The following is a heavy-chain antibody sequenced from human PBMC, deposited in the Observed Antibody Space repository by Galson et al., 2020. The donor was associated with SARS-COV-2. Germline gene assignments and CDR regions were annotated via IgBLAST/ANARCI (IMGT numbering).Heavy chain of an antibody. CDR1: GDSISSDY. J-gene: IGHJ4*02. Sequence: SETLSLTCTVSGDSISSDYWSWIRQPPGKGLEWIGYISNIGRSNYNPSLKGRVTISADTSKNQFSLKLASVTAADTAVYYCAKLPGDSDYWGQGTLGTVSS. CDR2: ISNIGRS. V-gene: IGHV4-4*09. CDR3: AKLPGDSDY.